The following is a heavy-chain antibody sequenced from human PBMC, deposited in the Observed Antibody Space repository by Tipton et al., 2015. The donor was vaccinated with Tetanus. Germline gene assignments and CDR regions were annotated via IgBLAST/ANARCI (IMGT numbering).Heavy chain of an antibody. J-gene: IGHJ4*02. CDR3: ARANYDFPKKGPFDS. Sequence: GLVKPSETLSLTCTVSGGSVRSGSYYWNWIRQPPGKGLEWIGYISYSGSTNSNYSLKSRITISQDTSNNQFSLKLTSVTAADTAVYYCARANYDFPKKGPFDSWGQGTLVIVSS. CDR2: ISYSGST. CDR1: GGSVRSGSYY. V-gene: IGHV4-61*01. D-gene: IGHD3-3*01.